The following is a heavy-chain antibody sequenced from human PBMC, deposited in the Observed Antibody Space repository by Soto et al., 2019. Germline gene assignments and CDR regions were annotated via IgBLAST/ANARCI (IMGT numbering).Heavy chain of an antibody. CDR3: ARWSYLDY. CDR2: ISGSDGKT. Sequence: GGSLRLSCAASGFSFGSYALSWVRQAPGKGLEWVSTISGSDGKTFYADSVKGRFSISRDTSQSTLYLQMNSLRADDMAMYYCARWSYLDYWGQGTRVTAPQ. CDR1: GFSFGSYA. V-gene: IGHV3-23*01. J-gene: IGHJ4*02. D-gene: IGHD3-3*01.